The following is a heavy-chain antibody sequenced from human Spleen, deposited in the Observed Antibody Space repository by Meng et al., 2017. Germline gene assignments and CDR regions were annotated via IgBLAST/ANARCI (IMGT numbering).Heavy chain of an antibody. CDR2: IRSSGSTI. V-gene: IGHV3-48*03. CDR3: AKGSKGGSLDS. D-gene: IGHD3-16*01. CDR1: GFTFSTYQ. J-gene: IGHJ4*02. Sequence: GESLKISCAASGFTFSTYQMNWVRQAPGKGLEWVSYIRSSGSTIYYADSVKGRFTISRDNAKNSLYLQMSSLRTEDTGFYYCAKGSKGGSLDSWGQGTRVTVSS.